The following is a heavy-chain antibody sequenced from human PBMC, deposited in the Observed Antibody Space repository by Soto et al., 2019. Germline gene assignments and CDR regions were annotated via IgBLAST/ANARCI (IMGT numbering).Heavy chain of an antibody. CDR1: GFTFSSYW. V-gene: IGHV3-7*03. CDR2: IKQDGSEK. D-gene: IGHD7-27*01. CDR3: ARDPSPQLGIGSFDY. Sequence: GGSLRLSCAASGFTFSSYWMSWVRQAPGKGLEWVANIKQDGSEKYYVDSVKGRFTISRDNAKNSLYLQMNSLRAEDTAVYYCARDPSPQLGIGSFDYWGQGTLVTVSS. J-gene: IGHJ4*02.